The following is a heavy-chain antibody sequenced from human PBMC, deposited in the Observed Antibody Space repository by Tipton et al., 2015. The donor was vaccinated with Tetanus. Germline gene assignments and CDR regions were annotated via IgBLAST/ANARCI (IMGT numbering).Heavy chain of an antibody. J-gene: IGHJ4*02. CDR2: ISGTGTTV. V-gene: IGHV3-48*02. CDR3: ARGLCTSSSCPKHYFDY. Sequence: SLRLSCAASGFTFSSYNMNWVRQAPGKGLEWVSHISGTGTTVDYADSVKGRFTISRDSAKNSLLLQMNSLRDEDTAVYYCARGLCTSSSCPKHYFDYWGQGTLVTVSS. D-gene: IGHD2-2*01. CDR1: GFTFSSYN.